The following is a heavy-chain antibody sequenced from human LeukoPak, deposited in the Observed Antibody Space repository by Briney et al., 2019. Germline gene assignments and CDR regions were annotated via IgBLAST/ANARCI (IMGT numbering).Heavy chain of an antibody. V-gene: IGHV1-46*01. CDR3: ARISLDISGYDSGPSFDY. CDR2: INPNIGST. CDR1: GYTFINYY. J-gene: IGHJ4*02. D-gene: IGHD3-22*01. Sequence: ASVKVSCMASGYTFINYYIYWVRQAPGQGLEWIGLINPNIGSTNYAQKFQGRVTMTRDTSTSTAYMELRALRSEDMAVYYCARISLDISGYDSGPSFDYWGQGTLVTVSS.